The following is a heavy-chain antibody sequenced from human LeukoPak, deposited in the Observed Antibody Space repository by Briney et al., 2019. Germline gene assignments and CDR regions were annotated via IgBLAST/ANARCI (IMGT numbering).Heavy chain of an antibody. CDR3: TRNPHPHCSGGHCPSDT. D-gene: IGHD2-15*01. CDR1: GFNFGSYG. J-gene: IGHJ5*02. CDR2: IRSKIYTGAT. V-gene: IGHV3-49*03. Sequence: HAGGSLRLSCTTSGFNFGSYGMSWFRQAPGRGLERVSFIRSKIYTGATDYAASVKGRFVISRDASESIAYLQMNSLKTEDSGVYDGTRNPHPHCSGGHCPSDTWGQGTLVTVSS.